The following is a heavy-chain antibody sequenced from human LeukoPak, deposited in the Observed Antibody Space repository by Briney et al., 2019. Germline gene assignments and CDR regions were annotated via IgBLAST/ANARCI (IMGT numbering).Heavy chain of an antibody. Sequence: PSQTLSLTCTVSGGSISSSSYYWGWTRQPPGKGLEWIGRIYYSGSTYYNPSLKSRVTISVDTSKNQFSLKLSSGTAADTAVYYCARGPRDETWFDHWGQGTRVTVSS. CDR3: ARGPRDETWFDH. CDR2: IYYSGST. J-gene: IGHJ5*02. CDR1: GGSISSSSYY. V-gene: IGHV4-39*01.